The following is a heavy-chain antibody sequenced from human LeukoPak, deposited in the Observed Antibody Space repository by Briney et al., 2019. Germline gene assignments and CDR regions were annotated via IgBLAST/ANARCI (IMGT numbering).Heavy chain of an antibody. V-gene: IGHV3-7*01. CDR3: ARGRGPYGWFDP. D-gene: IGHD3-10*01. CDR1: GFTFSAYW. CDR2: IGGDGSEK. J-gene: IGHJ5*02. Sequence: PGGSLRLSCVASGFTFSAYWMTWVRQAPGKGLEWLANIGGDGSEKNYVDSLKGRFTISRDNAKNSLYLQMNNLRAEDTAIYFCARGRGPYGWFDPWGQGTLVTVSS.